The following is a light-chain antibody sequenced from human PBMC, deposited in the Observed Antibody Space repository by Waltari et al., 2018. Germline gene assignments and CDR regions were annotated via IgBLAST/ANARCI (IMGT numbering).Light chain of an antibody. J-gene: IGKJ2*01. CDR1: QIISNNY. CDR2: GTS. CDR3: QQFGGSPKYT. V-gene: IGKV3-20*01. Sequence: EIVLTQSPGTLSLSPGERATLSCRASQIISNNYLAWYQAKPGQAPRLLIYGTSHRATGIPDRFSGGGSGTDFTLTISRLEPEDFAVYYCQQFGGSPKYTFGQGTKLEIK.